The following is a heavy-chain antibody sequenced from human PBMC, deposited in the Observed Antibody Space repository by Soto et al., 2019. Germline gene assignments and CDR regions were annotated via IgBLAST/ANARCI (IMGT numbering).Heavy chain of an antibody. CDR2: ISYDETNG. Sequence: HPGGSLRLSCAASGFTFSLYSMHWFRQAPGKGLEWVAAISYDETNGSYADSVKGRFTISRDTSKNTLFLQMNSLRPEDTAVYFCSRAPFDSSGYFAYWGQGTLVTVSS. D-gene: IGHD3-22*01. CDR3: SRAPFDSSGYFAY. J-gene: IGHJ4*02. V-gene: IGHV3-30-3*01. CDR1: GFTFSLYS.